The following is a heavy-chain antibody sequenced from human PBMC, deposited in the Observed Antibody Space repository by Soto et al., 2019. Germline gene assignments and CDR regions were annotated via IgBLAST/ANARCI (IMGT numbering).Heavy chain of an antibody. CDR3: ARDETYTSGWYFEV. D-gene: IGHD6-19*01. CDR1: GYMFNSYG. Sequence: QVQLVQSGGEVKEPGASVKVSCKASGYMFNSYGMSWLRQAPGQGLEWMGWISGYNGKTNYAQDFQGRITMTTETSTTTVYMELRSLSSDDTAVYYCARDETYTSGWYFEVWGQGPLVTVPS. CDR2: ISGYNGKT. J-gene: IGHJ4*02. V-gene: IGHV1-18*01.